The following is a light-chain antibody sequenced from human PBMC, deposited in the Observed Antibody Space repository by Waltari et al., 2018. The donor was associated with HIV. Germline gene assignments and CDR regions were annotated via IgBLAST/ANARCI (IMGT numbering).Light chain of an antibody. CDR3: ASYIVEHTVV. Sequence: QSAVTQPASVSGPPGQSVTISCTRADSDILRFSYISGYQHHPGTAPRLLIFASNSRPSGGSVRFSGSKSGDTAFLTISGLQAEDEGDYYCASYIVEHTVVFGGGTKVTVL. J-gene: IGLJ2*01. CDR1: DSDILRFSY. CDR2: ASN. V-gene: IGLV2-14*01.